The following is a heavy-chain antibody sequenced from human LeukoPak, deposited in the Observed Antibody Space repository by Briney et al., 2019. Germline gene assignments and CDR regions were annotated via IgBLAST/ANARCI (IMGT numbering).Heavy chain of an antibody. Sequence: GSLRLSCAASGFTFSSYSMNWVRQPPGKGLEWIGSVNYSGTTYYNPSLKSRVTISADTSKNQFSLKLSSVTAADTAVYYCARRIPIGKSYEFDYWGQGTLVTVSS. V-gene: IGHV4-39*01. CDR2: VNYSGTT. CDR3: ARRIPIGKSYEFDY. D-gene: IGHD5-12*01. J-gene: IGHJ4*02. CDR1: GFTFSSYSMN.